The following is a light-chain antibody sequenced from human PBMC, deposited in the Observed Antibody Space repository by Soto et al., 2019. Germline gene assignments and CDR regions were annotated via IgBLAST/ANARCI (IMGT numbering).Light chain of an antibody. CDR3: QQYNDFQYT. V-gene: IGKV3-20*01. CDR1: QSVSSSY. CDR2: GAS. Sequence: EIVLTQSPGTLSLSPGERATLSCRASQSVSSSYLAWYQQKPGQAPRLLIYGASSRATGIPDRFSGSGSGTDFTLTISRLEPEDFAVYYCQQYNDFQYTFGQGTSLEIK. J-gene: IGKJ2*01.